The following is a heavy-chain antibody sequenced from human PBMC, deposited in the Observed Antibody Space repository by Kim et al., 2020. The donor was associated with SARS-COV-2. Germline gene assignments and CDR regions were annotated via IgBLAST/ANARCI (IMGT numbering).Heavy chain of an antibody. J-gene: IGHJ5*02. D-gene: IGHD5-12*01. CDR1: GFTFSSYG. Sequence: GGSLRLSCAASGFTFSSYGMHWVRQAPGKGLEWVAVISYDGSNKYYADSVKGRFTISRDNSKNTLYLQMNSLRAEDTAVYYCAKDKVATICWFDPWGQGTLVTVSS. CDR2: ISYDGSNK. V-gene: IGHV3-30*18. CDR3: AKDKVATICWFDP.